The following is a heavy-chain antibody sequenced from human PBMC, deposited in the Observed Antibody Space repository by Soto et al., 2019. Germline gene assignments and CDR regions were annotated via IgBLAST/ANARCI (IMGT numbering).Heavy chain of an antibody. Sequence: GESLKISCKGSGYSFTSYWIGWVRQMPGKGLEWMGIIYPGDSDTRYSPSFQGQVTISADKSISTAYLQWSSLKASDTAMYYCARPPRNYYYGIDVWGQGTTVTVSS. CDR1: GYSFTSYW. J-gene: IGHJ6*02. CDR3: ARPPRNYYYGIDV. CDR2: IYPGDSDT. V-gene: IGHV5-51*01.